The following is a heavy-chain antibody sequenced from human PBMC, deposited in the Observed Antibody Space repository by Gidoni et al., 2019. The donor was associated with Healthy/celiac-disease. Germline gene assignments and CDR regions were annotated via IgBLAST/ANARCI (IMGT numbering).Heavy chain of an antibody. V-gene: IGHV1-24*01. Sequence: QVQLVQSGAEVKKPGASVKVSCKVSGYTLTELSMHWVRQAPGKGLEWMGGFDPEDGETIYAQKCQGRVTMTEDTSTDTAYMELSSLRSEDTAVYYCATPSVGYCSGGSCYWRADYYYYGMDVWGQGTTVTVSS. CDR2: FDPEDGET. CDR3: ATPSVGYCSGGSCYWRADYYYYGMDV. J-gene: IGHJ6*02. D-gene: IGHD2-15*01. CDR1: GYTLTELS.